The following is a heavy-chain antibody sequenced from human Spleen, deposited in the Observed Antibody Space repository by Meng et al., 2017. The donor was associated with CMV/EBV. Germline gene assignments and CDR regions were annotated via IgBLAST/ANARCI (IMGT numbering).Heavy chain of an antibody. CDR2: ISVYNGNT. V-gene: IGHV1-18*01. CDR1: GYTFTSYG. Sequence: ASVKVSCKASGYTFTSYGISWVRQAPGQGLEWLGWISVYNGNTNYAQKFQGRVTMTRDTSISTAYMELSRLRSDDTAVYYCARDREGSSSSFGAFDIWGQGTMVTVSS. J-gene: IGHJ3*02. D-gene: IGHD6-6*01. CDR3: ARDREGSSSSFGAFDI.